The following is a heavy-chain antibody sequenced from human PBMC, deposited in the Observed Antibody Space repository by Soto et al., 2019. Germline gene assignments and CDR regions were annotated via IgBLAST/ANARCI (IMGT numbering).Heavy chain of an antibody. CDR1: GGSISSYY. CDR3: ARLLRYFDWLFGWFDP. J-gene: IGHJ5*02. CDR2: IYYSGST. D-gene: IGHD3-9*01. Sequence: SETLSLTCTVSGGSISSYYWSWFRQPPGKGLEWIGSIYYSGSTNYNPSLKSRVTISVDTSKNQFSLKLSSVTAADTAVYYCARLLRYFDWLFGWFDPWGQGTLVTVSS. V-gene: IGHV4-59*08.